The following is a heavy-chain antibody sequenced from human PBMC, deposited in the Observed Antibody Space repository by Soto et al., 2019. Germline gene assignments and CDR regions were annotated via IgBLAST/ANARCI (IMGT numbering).Heavy chain of an antibody. J-gene: IGHJ4*02. CDR3: ARFAKEENPKLESWYAFDF. Sequence: PSETLSLTCTASGGCIRSGGYVWSWVSQQPGKGLEWIGHIYYRGGTSYNPSLESRVAMSVDTSKNEFTLKVNSVTAADTAIYYCARFAKEENPKLESWYAFDFWGRGTLVTVSS. D-gene: IGHD6-13*01. CDR1: GGCIRSGGYV. CDR2: IYYRGGT. V-gene: IGHV4-31*03.